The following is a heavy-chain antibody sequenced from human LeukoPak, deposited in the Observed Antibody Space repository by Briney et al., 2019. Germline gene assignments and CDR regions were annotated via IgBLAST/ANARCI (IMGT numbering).Heavy chain of an antibody. J-gene: IGHJ4*02. Sequence: PSETLSLTCTVSGGSVSSGSYYWSWIRQPPGKGLEWIGYIYYSGSTNYNPSLKSRVTISVDTSKNQFSLKLSSVTAADTAVYYCARVPRGYSYGYFDYWGQGTLVTVSS. CDR3: ARVPRGYSYGYFDY. V-gene: IGHV4-61*01. D-gene: IGHD5-18*01. CDR2: IYYSGST. CDR1: GGSVSSGSYY.